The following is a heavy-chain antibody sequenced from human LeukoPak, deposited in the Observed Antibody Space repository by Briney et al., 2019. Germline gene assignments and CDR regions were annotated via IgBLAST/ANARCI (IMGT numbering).Heavy chain of an antibody. CDR3: ARVGDYALKD. CDR1: GGSISNCY. V-gene: IGHV4-59*01. CDR2: IYNSGST. J-gene: IGHJ4*02. D-gene: IGHD4-17*01. Sequence: SETLSLTCTVSGGSISNCYWTWIRQPPGKGLEWIGYIYNSGSTNYNPSLKSRVTISVDTSKSQFSLKLSSVTAADTAVYYCARVGDYALKDWGQGNLVTVSS.